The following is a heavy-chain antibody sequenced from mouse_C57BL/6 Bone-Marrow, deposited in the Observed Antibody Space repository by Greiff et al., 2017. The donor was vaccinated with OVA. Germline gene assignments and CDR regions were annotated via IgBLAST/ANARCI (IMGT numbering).Heavy chain of an antibody. CDR1: GYTFTSYW. Sequence: QVHVKQPGAELVKPGASVKLSCKASGYTFTSYWMHWVKQRPGQGLEWIGMIHPNSGSTNYNEKFKSKATLTVDKSSSTAYMQLSSLTSEDSAVYYCARGLILAYWGQGTLVTVSA. D-gene: IGHD6-2*01. CDR2: IHPNSGST. J-gene: IGHJ3*01. CDR3: ARGLILAY. V-gene: IGHV1-64*01.